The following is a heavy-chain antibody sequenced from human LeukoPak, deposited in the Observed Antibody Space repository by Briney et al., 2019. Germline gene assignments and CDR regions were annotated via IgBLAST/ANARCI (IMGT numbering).Heavy chain of an antibody. CDR1: GFTFSTFS. Sequence: GRSLRLSCAASGFTFSTFSMHWVRQAPGKGLEWVANIKQDGSEKQYVDSVKGRFAISRDNAKKSLYLQINTLRAEDTAVYYCVRGPHIAATSYWGQGTLVTVSS. J-gene: IGHJ4*02. CDR3: VRGPHIAATSY. CDR2: IKQDGSEK. V-gene: IGHV3-7*03. D-gene: IGHD6-25*01.